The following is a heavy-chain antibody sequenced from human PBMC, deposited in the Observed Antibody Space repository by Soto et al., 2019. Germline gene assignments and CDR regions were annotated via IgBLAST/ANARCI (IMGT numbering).Heavy chain of an antibody. CDR3: ARDRSEGYCSGGSCYNWFDP. V-gene: IGHV4-31*03. CDR1: GGSISSGGYY. Sequence: SETLSLTCTVSGGSISSGGYYWSWIRQHPGKGLEWIGYIYYSGSTYYNPSLKSRVTISVDTSKNQFSLKLSSVTAADTAVYYCARDRSEGYCSGGSCYNWFDPGAREPWSPSPQ. D-gene: IGHD2-15*01. J-gene: IGHJ5*02. CDR2: IYYSGST.